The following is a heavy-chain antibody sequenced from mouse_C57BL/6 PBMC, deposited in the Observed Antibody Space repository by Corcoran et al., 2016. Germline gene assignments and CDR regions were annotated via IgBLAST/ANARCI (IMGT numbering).Heavy chain of an antibody. J-gene: IGHJ2*01. Sequence: QVQLKQSGAELVRPGASVKLSCKASCYTFTDYYINWVKQRPGQGLEWIARIYPGSGNTYYNEKFKGKATLTAEKSSSTAYMQLSSLTSEDSAVYFCARRRSDGNYSFDYWGQGTTLTVSS. CDR1: CYTFTDYY. D-gene: IGHD2-1*01. V-gene: IGHV1-76*01. CDR2: IYPGSGNT. CDR3: ARRRSDGNYSFDY.